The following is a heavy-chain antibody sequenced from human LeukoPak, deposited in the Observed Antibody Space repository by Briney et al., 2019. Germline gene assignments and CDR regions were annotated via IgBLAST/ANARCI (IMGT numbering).Heavy chain of an antibody. CDR3: ARRLPGGGSGFDY. Sequence: PSETLSLTCTVSGGSISSGDYYWSWIRQPPGKGLEWIGYIYYSGSTYYNPSLKSRVTISVDTSKNQFSLKLSSVTAADTAVYYCARRLPGGGSGFDYWGQGTLVTVSS. CDR2: IYYSGST. V-gene: IGHV4-30-4*01. CDR1: GGSISSGDYY. D-gene: IGHD6-19*01. J-gene: IGHJ4*02.